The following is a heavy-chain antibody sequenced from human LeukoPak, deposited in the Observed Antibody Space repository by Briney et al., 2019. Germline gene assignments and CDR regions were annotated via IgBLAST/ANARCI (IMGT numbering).Heavy chain of an antibody. D-gene: IGHD6-6*01. J-gene: IGHJ5*02. CDR2: ISYDGTKK. CDR3: ARDSVKYSANIRWFDL. V-gene: IGHV3-30*04. CDR1: GFSFSSYA. Sequence: PGGSLRLSCAASGFSFSSYAMHWVRQAPGKGLEWVTIISYDGTKKYHADSVKGRFTISRDNSKNTLYLQMNSLRAEDTAVYYCARDSVKYSANIRWFDLWGQGTLVTVSS.